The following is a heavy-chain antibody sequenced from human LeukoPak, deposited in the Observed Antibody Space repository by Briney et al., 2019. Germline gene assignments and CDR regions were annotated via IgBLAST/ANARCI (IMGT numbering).Heavy chain of an antibody. CDR3: ARGYCSSTSCYSEIGGGVNRFDP. CDR2: IYHTGST. J-gene: IGHJ5*02. CDR1: SGSISSNNW. Sequence: PSGTLSPTCAVSSGSISSNNWWSWVRQPPGKGLEWIGDIYHTGSTNDNPSLKSRDTISVDKSKNQFSLKLISVTAADTAVYYCARGYCSSTSCYSEIGGGVNRFDPWGQGTLVTVSS. V-gene: IGHV4-4*02. D-gene: IGHD2-2*01.